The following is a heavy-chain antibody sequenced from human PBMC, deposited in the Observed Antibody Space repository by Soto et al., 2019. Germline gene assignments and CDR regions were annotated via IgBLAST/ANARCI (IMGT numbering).Heavy chain of an antibody. Sequence: SETLSLTCDVSGVAIRSDCWGWIRQPAGKGLEWIGRIDSRGITKYSPSLKSRVTVSVDTSKNQISLKLTSVTAADTAVYYCARLKVTMIRGVIIWLDPWGQGXPVTVSS. J-gene: IGHJ5*02. CDR2: IDSRGIT. V-gene: IGHV4-4*07. CDR1: GVAIRSDC. CDR3: ARLKVTMIRGVIIWLDP. D-gene: IGHD3-10*01.